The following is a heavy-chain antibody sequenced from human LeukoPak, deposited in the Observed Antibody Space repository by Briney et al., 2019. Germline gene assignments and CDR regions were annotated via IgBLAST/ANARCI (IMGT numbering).Heavy chain of an antibody. Sequence: PGRSLRLSCAASRFTFSSYWMHWVRHAPGKGRVWVSYISSSGSTIYHADSVRGRFTISRDNAQTSLYLQMNSLRAEDTAVYYCARSSSTSCLGRYCAFDIWGQGTMVTVSS. J-gene: IGHJ3*02. CDR3: ARSSSTSCLGRYCAFDI. CDR2: ISSSGSTI. D-gene: IGHD2-2*01. V-gene: IGHV3-48*04. CDR1: RFTFSSYW.